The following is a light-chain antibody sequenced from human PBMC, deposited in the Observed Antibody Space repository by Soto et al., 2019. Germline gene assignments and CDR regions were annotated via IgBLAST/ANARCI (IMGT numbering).Light chain of an antibody. CDR2: DVN. CDR1: SSDIGASNY. CDR3: SSYTDTDAPVV. J-gene: IGLJ2*01. Sequence: QSVLTQPASVSGSPGQSITISCTGTSSDIGASNYVSWYQQYPGKAPKLMIFDVNNRPSGVSSRFSGSKSGDMASLTISGLQAEDEANYYCSSYTDTDAPVVFGGGTKVTVL. V-gene: IGLV2-14*03.